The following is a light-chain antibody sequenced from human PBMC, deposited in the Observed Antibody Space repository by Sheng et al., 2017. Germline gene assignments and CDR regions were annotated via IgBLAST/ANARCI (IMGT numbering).Light chain of an antibody. CDR1: QAISSNY. J-gene: IGKJ1*01. CDR2: DAS. Sequence: EIVLTQSPGTLSLSPGEGATLSCRASQAISSNYLAWYQQKPGQAPRLLIFDASTRATGIPDRFRGSGFGTDFTLAVSRLEPEDFAVYYCQQYGSSPPKTFGQGTKVEIK. V-gene: IGKV3-20*01. CDR3: QQYGSSPPKT.